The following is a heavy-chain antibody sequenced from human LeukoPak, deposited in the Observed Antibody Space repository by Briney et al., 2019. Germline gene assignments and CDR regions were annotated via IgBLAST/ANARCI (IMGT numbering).Heavy chain of an antibody. V-gene: IGHV3-30*03. CDR2: ISYDGSNK. D-gene: IGHD6-6*01. Sequence: EGSLRLSCAASGFTFSSYGMHWVRQAPGKGLEWVAVISYDGSNKYYADSVKGRFTISRDNSKNTLYLQMNSLRAEDTAVYYCAVEYSSSSPVYWGQGTLVTVSS. CDR1: GFTFSSYG. CDR3: AVEYSSSSPVY. J-gene: IGHJ4*02.